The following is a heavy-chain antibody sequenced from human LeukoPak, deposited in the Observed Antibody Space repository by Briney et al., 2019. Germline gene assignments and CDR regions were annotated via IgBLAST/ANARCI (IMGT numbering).Heavy chain of an antibody. V-gene: IGHV4-38-2*02. D-gene: IGHD6-13*01. CDR2: IYHSGST. CDR1: GGSISSYY. J-gene: IGHJ5*02. CDR3: ARDTFGSTRPSGFDP. Sequence: SETLSLTCTVSGGSISSYYWSWIRQPPGKGLEWIGSIYHSGSTYYNPSLKSRVTISVDTSKNQFSLKLSSVTAADTAVYYCARDTFGSTRPSGFDPWGQGTLVTVSS.